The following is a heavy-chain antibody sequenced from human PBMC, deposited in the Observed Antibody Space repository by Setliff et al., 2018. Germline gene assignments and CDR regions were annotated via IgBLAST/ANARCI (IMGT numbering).Heavy chain of an antibody. CDR2: IKQDGSEK. Sequence: GGSLRLSCAASGFTFSSYWMSWVRQAPGKGLEWVANIKQDGSEKYYVDSVKGRFTISRDNAKNSLYLQMNSLRAEDTAVYYCASRDCGGDCCPYYYYGMDVWGQGTTVTVSS. J-gene: IGHJ6*02. CDR3: ASRDCGGDCCPYYYYGMDV. V-gene: IGHV3-7*01. D-gene: IGHD2-21*02. CDR1: GFTFSSYW.